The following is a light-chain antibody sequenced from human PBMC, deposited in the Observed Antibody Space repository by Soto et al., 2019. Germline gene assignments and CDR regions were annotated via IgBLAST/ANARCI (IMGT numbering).Light chain of an antibody. CDR2: DAS. CDR1: QSIRSW. Sequence: DIQMTQSPSTLSASVGDRVTITCRASQSIRSWLAWYQQKPGKAPKLLIYDASSLQSGVPLRFSGRGSGTEFTLTISSLQPDDFATYYCQQYDSYSWTFGQGTKVDIK. CDR3: QQYDSYSWT. J-gene: IGKJ1*01. V-gene: IGKV1-5*01.